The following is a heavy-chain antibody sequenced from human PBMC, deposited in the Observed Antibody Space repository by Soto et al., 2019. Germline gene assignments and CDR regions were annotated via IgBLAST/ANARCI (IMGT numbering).Heavy chain of an antibody. Sequence: VSSVKFSCNASGGTFSSCTISWVRQAPGQVLECMVRIIRMLGISNYXXKFQGTVXXTADRSTRTAXMERTXVVSEDTVVYYCASFSYSGYDTDYWDQGTLVTVSS. CDR3: ASFSYSGYDTDY. V-gene: IGHV1-69*02. J-gene: IGHJ4*02. D-gene: IGHD5-12*01. CDR2: IIRMLGIS. CDR1: GGTFSSCT.